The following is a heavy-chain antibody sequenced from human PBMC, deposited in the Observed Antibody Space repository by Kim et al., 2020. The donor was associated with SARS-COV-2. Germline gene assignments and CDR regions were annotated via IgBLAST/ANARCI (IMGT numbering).Heavy chain of an antibody. CDR1: GYTFTSYY. J-gene: IGHJ6*02. D-gene: IGHD2-2*01. Sequence: ASVKVSCKASGYTFTSYYMHWVRQAPGQGLEWMGIINPSGGSTSYAQKFQGRVTMTRDTSTSTVYMELSSLRSEDTAVYYCAGDLVVVPAKYGMDVWGQGTTVTVSS. CDR3: AGDLVVVPAKYGMDV. CDR2: INPSGGST. V-gene: IGHV1-46*01.